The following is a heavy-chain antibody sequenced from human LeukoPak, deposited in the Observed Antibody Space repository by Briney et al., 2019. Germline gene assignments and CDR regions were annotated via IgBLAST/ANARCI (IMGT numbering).Heavy chain of an antibody. V-gene: IGHV4-59*01. D-gene: IGHD6-13*01. CDR1: GGSISSYY. J-gene: IGHJ6*03. Sequence: SSETLSLTCTVSGGSISSYYWSWIRQPPGKGLEWIGYIYYSGSTNYNPSLKSRVTISVDTSKNQFSLKLSSVTAADTAVYYCARVIAAAGKYYYYYYMDVWGKGTTVTISS. CDR3: ARVIAAAGKYYYYYYMDV. CDR2: IYYSGST.